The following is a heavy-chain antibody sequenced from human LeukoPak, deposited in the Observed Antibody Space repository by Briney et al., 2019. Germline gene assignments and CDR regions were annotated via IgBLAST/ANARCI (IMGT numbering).Heavy chain of an antibody. CDR3: AREGLWDYDFWSGYSRWDY. D-gene: IGHD3-3*01. Sequence: GGSLRLSCAASGFTFSSYSMNWVRQAPGKGLEWVSSISSSSSYIYYADSVKGRFTISRDNAKNSLYLQMNSLRAEDTAVYYCAREGLWDYDFWSGYSRWDYWGQGTLVTVSS. V-gene: IGHV3-21*01. CDR1: GFTFSSYS. J-gene: IGHJ4*02. CDR2: ISSSSSYI.